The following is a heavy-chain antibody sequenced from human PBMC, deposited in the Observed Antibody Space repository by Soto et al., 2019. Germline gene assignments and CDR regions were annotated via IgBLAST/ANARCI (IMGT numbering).Heavy chain of an antibody. Sequence: EVQLLEAGGGLVQPGGSLRLSCAASGLSFRDYGMSWVRQAPGKGLEWLSAIIGIGDTAYYADSVRGRFTISRDNSKNTLYLQLNDLGAEDTAIYYCAKDYVYGDSLPFDYWGLGTLVTVSS. J-gene: IGHJ4*02. CDR2: IIGIGDTA. V-gene: IGHV3-23*01. CDR1: GLSFRDYG. D-gene: IGHD4-17*01. CDR3: AKDYVYGDSLPFDY.